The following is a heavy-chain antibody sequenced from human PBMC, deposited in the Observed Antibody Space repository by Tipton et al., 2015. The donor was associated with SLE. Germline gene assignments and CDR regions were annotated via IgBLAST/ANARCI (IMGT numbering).Heavy chain of an antibody. CDR3: ARELYSSSFDY. CDR1: GGSFSGYY. D-gene: IGHD6-19*01. V-gene: IGHV4-34*01. CDR2: INHSGST. Sequence: GSLRLSCAVYGGSFSGYYWSWIRQPPGKGLEWIGEINHSGSTNYNPSLKSRVTISVDTSKNQFSLKLSSVTAADTAVYYCARELYSSSFDYWGQGTLVTVSS. J-gene: IGHJ4*02.